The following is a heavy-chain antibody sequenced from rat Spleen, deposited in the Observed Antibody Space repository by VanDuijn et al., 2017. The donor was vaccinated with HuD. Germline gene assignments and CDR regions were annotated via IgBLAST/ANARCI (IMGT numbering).Heavy chain of an antibody. CDR2: ITYDGSTT. Sequence: EVQLVESGGGLVQPGKSLKLSCAASGFTFSDYAMAWVRQAPKKGLEWVATITYDGSTTYYRDSVKGRFTVSRDNAKSTLYLQMDSLRSEDTATYYCTRDRGYSSVMDAWGQGASVTVSS. V-gene: IGHV5-7*01. D-gene: IGHD1-8*01. CDR1: GFTFSDYA. CDR3: TRDRGYSSVMDA. J-gene: IGHJ4*01.